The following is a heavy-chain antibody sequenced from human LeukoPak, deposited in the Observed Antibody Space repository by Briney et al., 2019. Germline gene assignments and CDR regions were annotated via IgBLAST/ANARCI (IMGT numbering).Heavy chain of an antibody. V-gene: IGHV3-30*18. CDR2: ISYDGSNK. CDR1: GFTFSSYC. J-gene: IGHJ4*02. D-gene: IGHD4-17*01. Sequence: GGSLLLSCAASGFTFSSYCMHCVRQAPGKGLEWVAVISYDGSNKYYADSVKGRFTISRDNSKYTLYLQMNSLRAEDTAVYYCAKDLGATVTIALIDYWGQGTLVTVSS. CDR3: AKDLGATVTIALIDY.